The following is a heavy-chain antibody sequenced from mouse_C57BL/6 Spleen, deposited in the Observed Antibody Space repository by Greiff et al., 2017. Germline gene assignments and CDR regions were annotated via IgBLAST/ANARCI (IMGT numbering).Heavy chain of an antibody. D-gene: IGHD2-4*01. V-gene: IGHV1-54*01. Sequence: QVQLKESGAELVRPGTSVKVSCKASGYAFTNYLIEWVKQRPGQGLEWIGVINPGSGGTNYNEKFKGKATLTADKSSSTAYMQLSSLTSEDSAVYFCARSGDYGFAYWGQGTLVTVSA. J-gene: IGHJ3*01. CDR3: ARSGDYGFAY. CDR1: GYAFTNYL. CDR2: INPGSGGT.